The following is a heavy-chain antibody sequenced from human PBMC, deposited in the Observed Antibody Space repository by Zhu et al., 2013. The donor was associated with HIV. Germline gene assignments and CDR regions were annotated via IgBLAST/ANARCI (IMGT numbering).Heavy chain of an antibody. Sequence: QVQLVQSGAEVKKPGASVKVSCKASGYTFTNYDINWVRQATGQGLEWMGWMNPNSGNTGYAQKFQGRVTITRNTSISTAYMELSRLKSEDTAVYYCARGRRECSSPSCLDYYYYMDVWAEGPRSPSP. CDR1: GYTFTNYD. V-gene: IGHV1-8*03. CDR2: MNPNSGNT. D-gene: IGHD2-2*01. CDR3: ARGRRECSSPSCLDYYYYMDV. J-gene: IGHJ6*03.